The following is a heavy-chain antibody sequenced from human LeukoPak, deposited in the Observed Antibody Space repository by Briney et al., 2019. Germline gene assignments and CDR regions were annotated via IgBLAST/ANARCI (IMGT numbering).Heavy chain of an antibody. CDR1: GFTFSSYG. CDR3: AKDRVAAAATTNDY. D-gene: IGHD6-13*01. Sequence: GGSLRLSCAASGFTFSSYGMHWVRQAPGKGLEWVAFIRYDGSNKYYADSVKGRFTISRDNSKNTLYLQMNSLRAEDTAVYYCAKDRVAAAATTNDYWGQGTLVTVSP. CDR2: IRYDGSNK. J-gene: IGHJ4*02. V-gene: IGHV3-30*02.